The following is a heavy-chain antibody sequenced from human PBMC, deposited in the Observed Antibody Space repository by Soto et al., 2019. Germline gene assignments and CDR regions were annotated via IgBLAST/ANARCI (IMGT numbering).Heavy chain of an antibody. CDR2: IYSGGST. CDR1: GVTVSSNY. CDR3: ARHGYNYGGGYFDY. V-gene: IGHV3-66*04. Sequence: EVQLVESGGGLVQPGGSLRLSCAASGVTVSSNYMSWVRQAPGKGLEWVSVIYSGGSTYYADSVKGRFTISRDNSKNTLYLPMNSLRAEDTAVYYWARHGYNYGGGYFDYWGQGTMVTVSS. D-gene: IGHD5-18*01. J-gene: IGHJ4*02.